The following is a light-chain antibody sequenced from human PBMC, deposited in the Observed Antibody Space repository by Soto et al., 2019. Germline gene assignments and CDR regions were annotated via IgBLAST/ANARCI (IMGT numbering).Light chain of an antibody. CDR3: QQRRKWPLS. V-gene: IGKV3-11*01. CDR1: QSVSSY. CDR2: DAS. Sequence: EIVLTQSPATLSMSPGERATLSCRASQSVSSYLAWLQPKPGQAPRLLIYDASNRATGIPARFSGSWSGTDFTLTISSLEPEDFAVYYCQQRRKWPLSFGGGTKVEI. J-gene: IGKJ4*01.